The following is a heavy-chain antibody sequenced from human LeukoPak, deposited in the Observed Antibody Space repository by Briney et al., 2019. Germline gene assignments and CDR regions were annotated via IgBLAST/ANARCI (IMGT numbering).Heavy chain of an antibody. D-gene: IGHD5-24*01. CDR1: GYTFTSYG. V-gene: IGHV1-18*01. CDR2: ISPYNGNT. J-gene: IGHJ3*02. Sequence: ASVKVSCKASGYTFTSYGINWVRQAPGQGLEWMGWISPYNGNTNYAQKLQGRVTMTTDTSTSTAYMELRSLRSDDTAVYYCARARYREMATILGAFDIWGQGTMVTVSS. CDR3: ARARYREMATILGAFDI.